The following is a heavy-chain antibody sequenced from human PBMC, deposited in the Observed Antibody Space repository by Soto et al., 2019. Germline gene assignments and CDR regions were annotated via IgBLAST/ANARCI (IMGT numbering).Heavy chain of an antibody. D-gene: IGHD6-13*01. J-gene: IGHJ5*02. CDR1: GGSISSSDHY. CDR2: IYYSGSI. Sequence: SETLSLTCTVSGGSISSSDHYWAWIRQPPGKGLEWLATIYYSGSIYYSPSLKSRATISVDTSKSQISLNLTSVTAADTALYYCARHRINRGSWYWVDPWGQGTLVTVSS. CDR3: ARHRINRGSWYWVDP. V-gene: IGHV4-39*01.